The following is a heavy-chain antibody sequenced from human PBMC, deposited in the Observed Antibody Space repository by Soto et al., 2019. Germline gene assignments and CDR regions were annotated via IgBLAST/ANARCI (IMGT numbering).Heavy chain of an antibody. J-gene: IGHJ6*02. V-gene: IGHV4-34*01. CDR3: ARFSGLYYYAMDV. Sequence: SETLSLTCAVYGGSFSGYYWSWIRQPPGKGLEWIGEINHSGVTNYKPSLKRRVTISVDTSKNQFPLQLKSVTAADTALYYCARFSGLYYYAMDVWGQGSTVT. CDR2: INHSGVT. D-gene: IGHD6-19*01. CDR1: GGSFSGYY.